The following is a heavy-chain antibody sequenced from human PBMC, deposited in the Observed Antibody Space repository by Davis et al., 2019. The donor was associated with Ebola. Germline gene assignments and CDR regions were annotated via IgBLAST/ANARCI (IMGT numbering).Heavy chain of an antibody. D-gene: IGHD3-22*01. J-gene: IGHJ4*02. CDR3: ARVAYYYDSSGYSRGGFDY. CDR1: GGSISSYY. Sequence: MPSETLSLTCTVSGGSISSYYWSWIRQPPGKGLEWIGYIYYSGSTNYNPSLKSRVTISVDTSKNQFSLKLSSVTAADTAVYYCARVAYYYDSSGYSRGGFDYWGQGTLVTVSS. CDR2: IYYSGST. V-gene: IGHV4-59*01.